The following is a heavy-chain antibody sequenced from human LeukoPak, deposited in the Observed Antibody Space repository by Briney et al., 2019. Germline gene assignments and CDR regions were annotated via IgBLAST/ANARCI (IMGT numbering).Heavy chain of an antibody. Sequence: SETLSLTCAVSGYSISSGYYWGWIRQPPGKGLEWIGSIYHSGSTYYNPSLKSRVTISVDTSKNQFSLKLSSVTAADTAVYYCARGWIFWYFDLWGRGTLVTVSS. CDR1: GYSISSGYY. CDR3: ARGWIFWYFDL. CDR2: IYHSGST. D-gene: IGHD2-2*03. V-gene: IGHV4-38-2*01. J-gene: IGHJ2*01.